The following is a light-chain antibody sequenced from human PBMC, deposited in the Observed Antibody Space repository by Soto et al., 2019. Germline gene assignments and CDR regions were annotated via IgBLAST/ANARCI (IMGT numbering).Light chain of an antibody. CDR1: QSVRRY. CDR2: DAS. V-gene: IGKV3-15*01. CDR3: QQYIDWPPYT. Sequence: EIVLTQSPGTLSLSPGETLSLSCRSSQSVRRYLAWYQHKPGQAPRLLIYDASTRATGIPGRFSGSGSGTDFTLTISSLQSEDFAVYYCQQYIDWPPYTFGQGTKVDIK. J-gene: IGKJ2*01.